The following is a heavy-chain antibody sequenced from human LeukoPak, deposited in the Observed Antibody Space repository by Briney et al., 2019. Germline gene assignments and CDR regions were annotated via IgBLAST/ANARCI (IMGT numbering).Heavy chain of an antibody. J-gene: IGHJ4*02. D-gene: IGHD2-2*01. Sequence: ASVKVSCKASGYTFTGYYMHWVRQAPGQGLEWMGWINPNSGGTNYAQKFQGRVTMTRDTSISTAYMELSRLRSDDTAVYYCARDLAETRFLVEVPPRDFDYWGQGTLVTVSS. CDR1: GYTFTGYY. CDR2: INPNSGGT. V-gene: IGHV1-2*02. CDR3: ARDLAETRFLVEVPPRDFDY.